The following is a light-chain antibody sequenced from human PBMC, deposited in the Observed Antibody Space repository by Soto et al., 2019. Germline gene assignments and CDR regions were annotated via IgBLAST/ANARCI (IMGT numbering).Light chain of an antibody. J-gene: IGKJ5*01. Sequence: EIVMTHSPATLSVSPGERATLSCRASQSVSSNHLAWYQQKPGQAPRLLIYGASTRATGIPARFSGSGSGTEFTLTISSLQSEDFAVYYCQQYNNWPPITFGQGTRLE. CDR1: QSVSSN. V-gene: IGKV3-15*01. CDR3: QQYNNWPPIT. CDR2: GAS.